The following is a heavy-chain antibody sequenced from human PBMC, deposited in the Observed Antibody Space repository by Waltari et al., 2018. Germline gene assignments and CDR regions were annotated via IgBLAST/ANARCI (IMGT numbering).Heavy chain of an antibody. D-gene: IGHD3-9*01. CDR1: GFTFSSYG. J-gene: IGHJ3*02. CDR3: ARENILTGPTPGAFDI. CDR2: IWDDGSNK. V-gene: IGHV3-33*01. Sequence: QVQLVESGGGVVQPGRSLRLSCAASGFTFSSYGMHWVRQAPGKGLEWVAVIWDDGSNKYYADAVKGRFTISRDNSKNTLYLQMNSLRAEDTAVYYCARENILTGPTPGAFDIWGQGTMVTVSS.